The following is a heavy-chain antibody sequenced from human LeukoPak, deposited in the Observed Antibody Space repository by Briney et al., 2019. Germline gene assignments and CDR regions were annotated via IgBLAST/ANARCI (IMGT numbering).Heavy chain of an antibody. Sequence: SETLSLTCTVSGGSISSSSYYWGWIRQPPGKGLEWIGSIYYSGSTYYNPSLKSRVTISLDTSRNQFSLKLNSVTAADTAVYYCASLTTADAFDIWGQGTMVTVSS. CDR2: IYYSGST. D-gene: IGHD3-22*01. CDR3: ASLTTADAFDI. J-gene: IGHJ3*02. V-gene: IGHV4-39*07. CDR1: GGSISSSSYY.